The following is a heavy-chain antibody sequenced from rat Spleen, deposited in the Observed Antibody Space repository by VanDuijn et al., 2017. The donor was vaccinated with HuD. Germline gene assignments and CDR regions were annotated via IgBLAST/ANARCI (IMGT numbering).Heavy chain of an antibody. J-gene: IGHJ2*01. Sequence: EVQLVESGGGLVQPGRSLKLSCAASGFTFSDYYMAWVRQAPKKGLEWVASISYDGGSTYYRDSVKGRFTISRDNAKSTLYLQMESLRSEDTATYYCAKAHYNNYFDYWGQGVMVTVSS. V-gene: IGHV5-20*01. D-gene: IGHD1-10*01. CDR2: ISYDGGST. CDR3: AKAHYNNYFDY. CDR1: GFTFSDYY.